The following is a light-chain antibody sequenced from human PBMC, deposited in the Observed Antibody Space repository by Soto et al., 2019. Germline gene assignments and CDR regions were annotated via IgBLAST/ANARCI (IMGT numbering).Light chain of an antibody. CDR1: QSVSSSN. J-gene: IGKJ2*01. V-gene: IGKV3-20*01. CDR3: QQYDNSLST. Sequence: EVLLTQSPGTLSVSPGERATLSCRASQSVSSSNLAWYQQKPGQAPRLLMYGTSSRAAGIPDRFSGSGSETDFTLTISRLEPEDCAVYSCQQYDNSLSTFGQGTKLEIK. CDR2: GTS.